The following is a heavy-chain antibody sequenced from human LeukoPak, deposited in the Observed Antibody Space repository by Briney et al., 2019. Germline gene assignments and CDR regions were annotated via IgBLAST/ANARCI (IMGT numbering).Heavy chain of an antibody. J-gene: IGHJ4*02. CDR3: AKDVVPDSGWDLDY. CDR1: GFTFSTYS. Sequence: GGSLRLSCAASGFTFSTYSMTWVRQGPGKGLEWVSSIYPSGDSTFYADSVKGRFTISRDNSKNTLYLQMSSLRTEDTAIYYCAKDVVPDSGWDLDYWGQGTLATVSS. V-gene: IGHV3-23*01. CDR2: IYPSGDST. D-gene: IGHD6-19*01.